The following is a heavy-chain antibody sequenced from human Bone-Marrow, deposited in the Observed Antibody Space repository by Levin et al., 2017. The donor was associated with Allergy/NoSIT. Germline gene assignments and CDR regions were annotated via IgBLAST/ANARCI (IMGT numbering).Heavy chain of an antibody. CDR3: AHHKFWFGEFPFDF. V-gene: IGHV2-5*02. J-gene: IGHJ4*02. D-gene: IGHD3-10*01. Sequence: SGPTLVKPTQTLTLTCTFSGFSLSSNGVGVDWIRQAPGKALEWLALIYWDDDKRYSPSLKSRLNITKDTSKNQVVLTMTNMAPVDTGTYYCAHHKFWFGEFPFDFWGRGSLVTVSS. CDR1: GFSLSSNGVG. CDR2: IYWDDDK.